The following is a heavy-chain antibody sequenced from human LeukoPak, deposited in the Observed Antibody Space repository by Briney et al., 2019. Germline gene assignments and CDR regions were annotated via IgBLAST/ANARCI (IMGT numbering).Heavy chain of an antibody. V-gene: IGHV3-20*04. CDR2: INWNRGST. CDR1: GFTFDDYG. J-gene: IGHJ4*02. CDR3: ARSVAASRDY. D-gene: IGHD2-15*01. Sequence: GGSLRLXCAASGFTFDDYGMSWVRQAPGKVLEWVSGINWNRGSTGYADSVKGRFTISRDNAKNSLYLQMNSLRAEDTALYYCARSVAASRDYWGQGTLVTVSS.